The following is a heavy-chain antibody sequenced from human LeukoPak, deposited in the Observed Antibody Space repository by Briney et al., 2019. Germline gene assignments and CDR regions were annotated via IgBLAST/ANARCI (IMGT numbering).Heavy chain of an antibody. CDR2: MNPNSGNT. CDR1: GYTFASYD. CDR3: AQVDDYGGYLDY. Sequence: ASVKVSCKASGYTFASYDINWVRQATGQGLEWMGWMNPNSGNTGYAQKFQGRVTMTRNTSISTAYMELSSLRSEDTAVYYCAQVDDYGGYLDYWGQGTLVTASS. V-gene: IGHV1-8*01. D-gene: IGHD4-23*01. J-gene: IGHJ4*02.